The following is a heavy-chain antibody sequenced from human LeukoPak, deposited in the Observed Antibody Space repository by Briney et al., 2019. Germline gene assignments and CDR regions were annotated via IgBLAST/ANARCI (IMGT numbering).Heavy chain of an antibody. Sequence: ASVKVSCKASGYTFTSYDINWVRQATGQGLEWMGWMNPNSGNTGYAQKFQGRVTLTRNTSTSTAYMELSSLRSEDTAVYYCARGRVGATGFDYWGQGTLVTVSS. D-gene: IGHD1-26*01. V-gene: IGHV1-8*03. CDR2: MNPNSGNT. CDR3: ARGRVGATGFDY. J-gene: IGHJ4*02. CDR1: GYTFTSYD.